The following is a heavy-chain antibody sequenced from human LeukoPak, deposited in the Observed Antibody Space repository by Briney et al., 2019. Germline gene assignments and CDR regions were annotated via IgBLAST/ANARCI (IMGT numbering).Heavy chain of an antibody. CDR2: ISSSSSGI. V-gene: IGHV3-48*02. D-gene: IGHD3-10*01. CDR3: ARDLTTVVRGLPLDY. CDR1: GFTFSSYS. Sequence: PGGSLRLSCAASGFTFSSYSMNWVRQAPGKGLEWVSYISSSSSGIHYADSVKGRFTISRDNAKNSLYLQMNSLRDEDTAVYYCARDLTTVVRGLPLDYWGQGTLVTVSS. J-gene: IGHJ4*02.